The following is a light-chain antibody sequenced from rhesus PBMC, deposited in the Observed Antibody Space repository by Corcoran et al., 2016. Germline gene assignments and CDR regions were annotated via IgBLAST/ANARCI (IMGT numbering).Light chain of an antibody. Sequence: DIQMTQSPSSLSASVGDTVTITCRASQGISSYLAWYQQNTGKAPKLLIYKASTLQRGVPSRFSGSGSGTDFTLTISSLQPEDVATYYCQQHNSYPLTFGGGTKVEIK. V-gene: IGKV1-25*01. CDR3: QQHNSYPLT. CDR2: KAS. J-gene: IGKJ4*01. CDR1: QGISSY.